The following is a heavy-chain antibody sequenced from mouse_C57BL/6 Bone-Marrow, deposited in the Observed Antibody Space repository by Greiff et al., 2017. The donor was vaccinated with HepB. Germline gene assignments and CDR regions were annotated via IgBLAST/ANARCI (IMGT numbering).Heavy chain of an antibody. CDR1: GYTFTSYG. CDR2: IYPRSGNT. D-gene: IGHD1-1*01. V-gene: IGHV1-81*01. CDR3: ARVRDYYGSSPFAY. Sequence: VKLMESGAELARPGASVKLSCKASGYTFTSYGISWVKQRTGQGLEWIGEIYPRSGNTYYNEKFKGKATLTADKSSSTAYMELRSLTSEDSAVYFCARVRDYYGSSPFAYWGQVTLVTVSA. J-gene: IGHJ3*01.